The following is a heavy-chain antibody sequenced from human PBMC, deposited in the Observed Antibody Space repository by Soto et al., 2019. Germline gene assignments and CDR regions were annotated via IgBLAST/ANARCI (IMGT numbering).Heavy chain of an antibody. J-gene: IGHJ5*02. V-gene: IGHV4-34*01. CDR2: INQSGSG. Sequence: QVQLQQWGAGLLKPSETLSLTCAVYGGSFSDYYWSWIRQPPGKGLEWIGEINQSGSGNYNPSLTSRVTISLARTKTQFSLRLSSVTAADTAVYYCARVLGARIAASNWFDPWGQGTLVTVSS. CDR3: ARVLGARIAASNWFDP. D-gene: IGHD6-13*01. CDR1: GGSFSDYY.